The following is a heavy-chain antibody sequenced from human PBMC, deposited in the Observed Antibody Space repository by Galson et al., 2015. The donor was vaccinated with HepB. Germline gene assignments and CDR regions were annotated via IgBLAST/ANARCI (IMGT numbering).Heavy chain of an antibody. CDR2: INHSGST. V-gene: IGHV4-34*01. J-gene: IGHJ5*02. CDR1: GGSFSGYY. CDR3: ARGGYCSSTSCYFGGRFDP. D-gene: IGHD2-2*01. Sequence: ETLSLTCAVYGGSFSGYYWSWIRQPPGKGLEWIGEINHSGSTNYNPSLKSRVTISVDTSKNQFSLKLSSVTAADTAVYYCARGGYCSSTSCYFGGRFDPWGQGTLVTVSS.